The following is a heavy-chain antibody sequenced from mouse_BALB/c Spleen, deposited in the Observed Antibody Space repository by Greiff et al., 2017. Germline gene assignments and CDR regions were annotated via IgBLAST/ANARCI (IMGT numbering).Heavy chain of an antibody. CDR2: ISDGGSYT. CDR1: GFTFSDYY. J-gene: IGHJ3*01. CDR3: ARGYDGYYVFAY. Sequence: EVKLVESGGDLVKPGGSLKLSCAASGFTFSDYYMYWVRQTPEKRLEWVATISDGGSYTYYPDSVKGRFTISRDNAKNNLYLQMSSLKSEDTAMYYCARGYDGYYVFAYWGQGTLVTVSA. D-gene: IGHD2-3*01. V-gene: IGHV5-4*02.